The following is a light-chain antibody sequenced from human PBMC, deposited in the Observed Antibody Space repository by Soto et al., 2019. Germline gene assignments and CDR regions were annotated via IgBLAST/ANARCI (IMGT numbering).Light chain of an antibody. Sequence: DIQMTQSPSTLSASVGDRVTITCRASQSISTWLAWYQQKPGKAPNLLIYDASSLESGTPSRFSGSGSGTEFTLTISSLQPDDFATYYCQQYVGYPWTFGQGTKVEIK. V-gene: IGKV1-5*01. CDR2: DAS. CDR3: QQYVGYPWT. J-gene: IGKJ1*01. CDR1: QSISTW.